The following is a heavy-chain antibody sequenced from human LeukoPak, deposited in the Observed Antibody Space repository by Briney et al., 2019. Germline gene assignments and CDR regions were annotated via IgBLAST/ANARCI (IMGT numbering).Heavy chain of an antibody. J-gene: IGHJ4*02. CDR3: AKDRLLMTTPFDY. D-gene: IGHD3-16*01. CDR1: GFTFSSYG. Sequence: GGSLRLSCAASGFTFSSYGMHWFRQAPGKRLEWVAVIWYDGSNKYYADSVKGRFTISRDNSKNTLYLQMNSLRAEDTAVYYCAKDRLLMTTPFDYWGQGTLVTVSS. CDR2: IWYDGSNK. V-gene: IGHV3-33*06.